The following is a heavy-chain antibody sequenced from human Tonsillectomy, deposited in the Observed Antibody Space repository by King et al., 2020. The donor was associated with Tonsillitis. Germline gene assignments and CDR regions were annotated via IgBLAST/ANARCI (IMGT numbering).Heavy chain of an antibody. V-gene: IGHV3-30*04. J-gene: IGHJ2*01. CDR2: ISYDGSSK. D-gene: IGHD2-15*01. Sequence: QLVQSGRGVVQPGRSLRLSRAASGFTFSSYAMHWVRQAPGKGLEWVAVISYDGSSKHYADSVKGRFTISRDNSKKTLFLQMNSLRAEDTAVYYCARGSGSWPLDYWYFDLWGRGTLVTVSS. CDR1: GFTFSSYA. CDR3: ARGSGSWPLDYWYFDL.